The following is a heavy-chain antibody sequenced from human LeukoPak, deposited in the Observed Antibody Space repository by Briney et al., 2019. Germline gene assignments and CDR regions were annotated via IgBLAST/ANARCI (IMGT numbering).Heavy chain of an antibody. J-gene: IGHJ4*02. CDR1: GFTFSSYA. D-gene: IGHD2-21*02. CDR3: ARDGPGDCD. Sequence: GRSLRLSCAASGFTFSSYAMHWVRQAPGKGLEWVAVISYDGSNKYYADSVKGRFTISRDNSKNTLYLQMNSPRAEDTAVYYCARDGPGDCDWGQGTLVTVSS. V-gene: IGHV3-30*01. CDR2: ISYDGSNK.